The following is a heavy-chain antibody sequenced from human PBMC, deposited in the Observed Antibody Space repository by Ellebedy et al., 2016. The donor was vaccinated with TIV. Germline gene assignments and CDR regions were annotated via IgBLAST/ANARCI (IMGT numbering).Heavy chain of an antibody. CDR3: ALRSGVGCGGDCYDAFDI. D-gene: IGHD2-21*02. J-gene: IGHJ3*02. CDR2: IYPGDSDT. V-gene: IGHV5-51*01. Sequence: PGGSLRLSCKGSGYGFTSYWIGWVRQMPGKGLEWMGIIYPGDSDTRYSPSFQGHVTISADKSISTAYLQWSSLKASDTAMYYCALRSGVGCGGDCYDAFDIWGQGTMVTVSS. CDR1: GYGFTSYW.